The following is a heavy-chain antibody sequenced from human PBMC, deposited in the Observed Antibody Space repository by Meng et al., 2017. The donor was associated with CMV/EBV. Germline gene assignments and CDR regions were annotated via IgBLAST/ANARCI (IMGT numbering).Heavy chain of an antibody. J-gene: IGHJ4*02. D-gene: IGHD2-2*01. V-gene: IGHV4-30-4*08. CDR1: GGSISRGYYY. Sequence: QVQAPESGPGLVKPSQPLSLTCTVSGGSISRGYYYWSWIRQPPGKGLEWIGYIYYSGSTYYNPSLKSRVTISVDTSKNQFSLKLSSVTAADTAVYYCARVGRTSCYDYWGQGTLVTVSS. CDR2: IYYSGST. CDR3: ARVGRTSCYDY.